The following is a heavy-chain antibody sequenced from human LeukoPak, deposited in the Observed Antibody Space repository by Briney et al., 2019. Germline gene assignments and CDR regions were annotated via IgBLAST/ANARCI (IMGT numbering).Heavy chain of an antibody. CDR1: GVSISSYY. Sequence: PSETLSLTCTVSGVSISSYYWSWIRQPPGKGLEWIGYIYYSGSTNYNPSLKSRVTISVDTSKNQFSLKLSSVTAADTAVYYCARVVRDSRGYFDLWGRGTLVTVSS. D-gene: IGHD2-21*01. CDR2: IYYSGST. V-gene: IGHV4-59*01. CDR3: ARVVRDSRGYFDL. J-gene: IGHJ2*01.